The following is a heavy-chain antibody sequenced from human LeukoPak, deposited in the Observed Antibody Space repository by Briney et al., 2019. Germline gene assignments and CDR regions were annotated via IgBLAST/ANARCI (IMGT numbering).Heavy chain of an antibody. J-gene: IGHJ1*01. Sequence: PGGSLRLSCAASGFTFSSYAMSWVRQAPGKGLEWVSAISGSGGSTYYAGSVKGRFTISRDNSKNTLYLQMNSLRAEDTAVYYCAKGFSSSMFEYFQHWGQGTLVTVSS. CDR2: ISGSGGST. CDR3: AKGFSSSMFEYFQH. CDR1: GFTFSSYA. V-gene: IGHV3-23*01. D-gene: IGHD6-13*01.